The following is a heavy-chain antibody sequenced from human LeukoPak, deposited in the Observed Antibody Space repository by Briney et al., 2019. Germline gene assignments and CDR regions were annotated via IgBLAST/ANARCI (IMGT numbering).Heavy chain of an antibody. CDR1: GGSFSGYY. D-gene: IGHD3-10*01. CDR2: INHSGST. V-gene: IGHV4-34*01. J-gene: IGHJ5*02. Sequence: SETLSLTCAVYGGSFSGYYWSWIRQPPGKGLEWIGEINHSGSTNYNPSLKSRVTISVDTSKNQFSLKLSSVTAADTAVYYCARAPTQYYYGSGSYYNYNWFDPWGQGTLVTVSS. CDR3: ARAPTQYYYGSGSYYNYNWFDP.